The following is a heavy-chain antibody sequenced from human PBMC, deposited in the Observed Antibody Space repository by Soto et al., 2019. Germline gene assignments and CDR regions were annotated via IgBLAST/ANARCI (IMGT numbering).Heavy chain of an antibody. J-gene: IGHJ6*02. CDR2: IKQDGSEK. D-gene: IGHD2-8*01. CDR1: GFTFSSYW. V-gene: IGHV3-7*03. Sequence: PVGSLRLSCAASGFTFSSYWMSWVRQAPGKGLEWVANIKQDGSEKYYVDSVKGRFTISRDNAKNSLYLQMNSLRAEDTAVYYCARDGVSTNGVFQPYYYYGMDVWGQGTTVTVSS. CDR3: ARDGVSTNGVFQPYYYYGMDV.